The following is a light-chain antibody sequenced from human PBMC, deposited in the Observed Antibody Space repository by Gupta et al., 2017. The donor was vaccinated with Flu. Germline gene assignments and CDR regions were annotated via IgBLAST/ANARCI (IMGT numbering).Light chain of an antibody. J-gene: IGLJ3*02. CDR2: GNY. CDR3: GSWDSTLDVGV. Sequence: KVTISGSGSTSNIENNYVSWYQQFPGTAPKLLIYGNYERPSGIPDRFSASKSGTSATLVIAGLQTGDEADYYCGSWDSTLDVGVFGGGTQVTVL. V-gene: IGLV1-51*02. CDR1: TSNIENNY.